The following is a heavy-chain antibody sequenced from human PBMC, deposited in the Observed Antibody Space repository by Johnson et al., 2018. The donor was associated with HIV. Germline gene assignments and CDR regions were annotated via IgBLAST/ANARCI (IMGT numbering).Heavy chain of an antibody. J-gene: IGHJ3*02. Sequence: QMQLVESGGGLVKPGGSLRLSCAASGFTFSNAWMSWVRQAPGKGLEWVAVISYDGSNKYYADSVKGRFTISRDNSKNTLYLQMNSLRVEDTAVYYCAKAVGGYAFDIWGQGTMVTVSS. CDR1: GFTFSNAW. CDR2: ISYDGSNK. V-gene: IGHV3-30*18. CDR3: AKAVGGYAFDI. D-gene: IGHD1-26*01.